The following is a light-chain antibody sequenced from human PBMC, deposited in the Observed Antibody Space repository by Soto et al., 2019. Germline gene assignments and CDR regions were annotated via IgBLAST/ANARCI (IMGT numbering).Light chain of an antibody. V-gene: IGKV2-28*01. CDR2: LGS. CDR3: MQAIQTPLT. CDR1: QSLLHINGYNY. J-gene: IGKJ4*01. Sequence: DIVMTQSPLSLPVTSGEPASISCRSSQSLLHINGYNYLDWYLQKPGQSLQLLVYLGSNRASGVPDRFSGSGSGTDFTLKISRVEAEDVGVYYCMQAIQTPLTFGGGTKVEIK.